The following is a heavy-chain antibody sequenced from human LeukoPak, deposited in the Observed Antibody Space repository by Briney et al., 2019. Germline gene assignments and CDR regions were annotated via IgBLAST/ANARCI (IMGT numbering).Heavy chain of an antibody. CDR3: ARFFVVVVAATRYYFDY. D-gene: IGHD2-15*01. V-gene: IGHV4-59*01. Sequence: SETLSLTCTVSGGSISSYYWSWIRQPPGKGLEWIGYVYYSGTTNYNPSLKSRVIISVDTSKNQFSLKLSPVIAADTAVYYCARFFVVVVAATRYYFDYWGQGTLVTVSS. CDR2: VYYSGTT. J-gene: IGHJ4*02. CDR1: GGSISSYY.